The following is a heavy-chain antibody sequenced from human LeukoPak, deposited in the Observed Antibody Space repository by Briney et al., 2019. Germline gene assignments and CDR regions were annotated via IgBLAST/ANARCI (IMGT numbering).Heavy chain of an antibody. CDR3: ARGPLYGSGTY. Sequence: ASVKVSCKASGYTFTDYYMHWVRQAPGQGLEWMGWINPNSGGTKYAQKFQGSITMTRDTSISTAYMELSRLRSDDTAVYYCARGPLYGSGTYWGQRTLVTVSS. J-gene: IGHJ4*02. CDR1: GYTFTDYY. CDR2: INPNSGGT. D-gene: IGHD3-10*01. V-gene: IGHV1-2*02.